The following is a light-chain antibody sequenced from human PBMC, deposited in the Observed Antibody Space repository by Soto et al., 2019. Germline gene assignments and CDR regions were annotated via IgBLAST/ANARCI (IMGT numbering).Light chain of an antibody. CDR2: GAS. CDR1: QSVSSK. Sequence: EIVMTQSPATLSVSPGERATLSCRASQSVSSKLAWYQQKPGQGPRLLIYGASTRATGIPARFSGSGSGTEFTLTISSLQSEDFATYYCQHYDSYSPTWTFGQGTKVDIK. V-gene: IGKV3-15*01. J-gene: IGKJ1*01. CDR3: QHYDSYSPTWT.